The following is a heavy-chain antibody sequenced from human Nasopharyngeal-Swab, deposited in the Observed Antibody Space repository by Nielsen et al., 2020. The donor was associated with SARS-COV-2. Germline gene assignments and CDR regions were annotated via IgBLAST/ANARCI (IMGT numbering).Heavy chain of an antibody. V-gene: IGHV3-7*01. CDR2: INQDGSEK. J-gene: IGHJ6*02. D-gene: IGHD3-16*02. CDR1: GFTFSSYW. CDR3: ARDKGLRDYVWGSYRSSYYYYNGMDV. Sequence: GESLKISCAASGFTFSSYWMTWVRQAPGKGLEWVANINQDGSEKYYVDSVKGRFTISRANAKNSLYLQMNSLRAEDTAVYYCARDKGLRDYVWGSYRSSYYYYNGMDVWGQGTTVTVSS.